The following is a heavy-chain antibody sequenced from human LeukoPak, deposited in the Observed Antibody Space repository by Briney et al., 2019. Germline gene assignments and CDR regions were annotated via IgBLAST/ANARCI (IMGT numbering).Heavy chain of an antibody. CDR1: GYTFTGYY. D-gene: IGHD6-13*01. V-gene: IGHV1-2*02. Sequence: GASVKVSCKASGYTFTGYYMHWMRQAPGQGLEWMGWINPNSGGTNYAQKFQGRVTMTRDTSISTAYMELSRLRSDDTAVYYCARDPPPNYSTRKNSPNEDAFDIWGQGTMVTVSS. CDR3: ARDPPPNYSTRKNSPNEDAFDI. J-gene: IGHJ3*02. CDR2: INPNSGGT.